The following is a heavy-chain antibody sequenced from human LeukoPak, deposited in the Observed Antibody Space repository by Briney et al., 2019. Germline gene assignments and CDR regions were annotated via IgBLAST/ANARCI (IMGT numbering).Heavy chain of an antibody. J-gene: IGHJ3*02. Sequence: PGGSLRLSCAASGFTFSSYSMNLVRQAPGKGLEWVSSISSSSSYIYYADSVKGRFTISRDNAKNSLYLQMNSLRAEDTAVYYCAREYYYDSSAWGAFDIWGQGTMVTVSS. D-gene: IGHD3-22*01. CDR2: ISSSSSYI. CDR3: AREYYYDSSAWGAFDI. V-gene: IGHV3-21*01. CDR1: GFTFSSYS.